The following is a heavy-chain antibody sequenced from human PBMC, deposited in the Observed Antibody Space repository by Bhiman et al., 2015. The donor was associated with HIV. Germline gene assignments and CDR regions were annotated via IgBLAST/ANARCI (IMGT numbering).Heavy chain of an antibody. CDR3: TRDDYGDDY. CDR1: GFTFSRYW. CDR2: INSDATST. D-gene: IGHD4-17*01. Sequence: EVQLVESGGASVQPGGSLRLSCAASGFTFSRYWMHWVRQDPGKGLVWISRINSDATSTSYADSVKGRFTISRDNAKNTLYLQMNSLRAEDTAVYYCTRDDYGDDYWGQGTLVTVSS. J-gene: IGHJ4*02. V-gene: IGHV3-74*01.